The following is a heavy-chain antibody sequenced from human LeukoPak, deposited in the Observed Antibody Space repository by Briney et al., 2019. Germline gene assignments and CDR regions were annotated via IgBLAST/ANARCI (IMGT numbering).Heavy chain of an antibody. D-gene: IGHD2-21*02. Sequence: ASVKVSCKASGYTFTSYDINWVRQATGQGLEWMGWMNPNSGNTGYAQKFQGRVTMTRNTSISTAYMELSSLRSEDTAVYYCARAAYCGGDRRCYFDYWGQGTLVTVSS. V-gene: IGHV1-8*01. CDR3: ARAAYCGGDRRCYFDY. CDR2: MNPNSGNT. CDR1: GYTFTSYD. J-gene: IGHJ4*02.